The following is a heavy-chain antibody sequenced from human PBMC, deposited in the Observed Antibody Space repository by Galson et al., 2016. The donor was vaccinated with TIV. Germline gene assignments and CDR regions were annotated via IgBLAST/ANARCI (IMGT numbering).Heavy chain of an antibody. D-gene: IGHD1-1*01. CDR3: VTRGQL. CDR2: VIPIYDTA. CDR1: GVTFYSYA. Sequence: SVKVSCKASGVTFYSYAFTWLRQAPGQGLEWMGGVIPIYDTAIHAQKFQGRVTITADQSTDTSHMELSSLRSDDTAVYYCVTRGQLWGQGTLVTVSS. V-gene: IGHV1-69*13. J-gene: IGHJ4*02.